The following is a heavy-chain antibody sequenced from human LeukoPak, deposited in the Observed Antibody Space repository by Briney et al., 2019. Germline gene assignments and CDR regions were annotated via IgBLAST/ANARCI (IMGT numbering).Heavy chain of an antibody. CDR1: GFTFSSYS. CDR3: ARDFRAAAGSNPNC. J-gene: IGHJ4*02. D-gene: IGHD6-13*01. V-gene: IGHV3-21*01. Sequence: GGSLRLSCAASGFTFSSYSMNWVRQAPGKGLEWVSSISSSSSYIYYADSVKGRFTISRDNAKNSLYLQMNSLRAEDTAVYYCARDFRAAAGSNPNCWGQGTLVTVSS. CDR2: ISSSSSYI.